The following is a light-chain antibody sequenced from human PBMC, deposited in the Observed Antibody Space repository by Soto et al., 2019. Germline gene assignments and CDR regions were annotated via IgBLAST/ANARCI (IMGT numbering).Light chain of an antibody. J-gene: IGLJ1*01. CDR1: SSNIGNNY. V-gene: IGLV1-51*02. CDR2: ENN. CDR3: GTWDSSLSDANYV. Sequence: QSALTQPPSVSAAPGQKVTISCSGSSSNIGNNYVSWYQQLPGTTPKLLIYENNKRPSGIPDRFSGSKSGTSATLGITGLQTGDEADYYCGTWDSSLSDANYVFGTGTKVTVL.